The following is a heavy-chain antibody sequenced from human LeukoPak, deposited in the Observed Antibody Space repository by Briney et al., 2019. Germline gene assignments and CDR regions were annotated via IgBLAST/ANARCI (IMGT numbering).Heavy chain of an antibody. Sequence: GGSLRLSCAASGFTFSRNVMHWVRQAPGKGLEWVALTSYDGNNKFYADSVKGRFTISRDNSRNTLYLQMNSLRGEDAAVYSCARGGIPTGPYYYFYYMDVWGKGTAVTVSS. J-gene: IGHJ6*03. V-gene: IGHV3-30*01. CDR2: TSYDGNNK. CDR3: ARGGIPTGPYYYFYYMDV. D-gene: IGHD3-10*01. CDR1: GFTFSRNV.